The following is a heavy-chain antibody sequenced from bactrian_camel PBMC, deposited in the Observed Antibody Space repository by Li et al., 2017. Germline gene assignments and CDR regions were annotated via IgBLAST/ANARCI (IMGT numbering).Heavy chain of an antibody. D-gene: IGHD5*01. J-gene: IGHJ4*01. Sequence: HVQLVESGGGLVQTGRSLSLSCAASGFTLSSYWMYWVRQAPGKGLEWVATISDGGDTTHYADSVKGRFTFSIDNTTNSAYLQLSVLKTEDTATYYCSVTGWDFLKAFGTYHLWARGTQVTVS. CDR2: ISDGGDTT. CDR3: SVTGWDFLKAFGTYHL. V-gene: IGHV3S1*01. CDR1: GFTLSSYW.